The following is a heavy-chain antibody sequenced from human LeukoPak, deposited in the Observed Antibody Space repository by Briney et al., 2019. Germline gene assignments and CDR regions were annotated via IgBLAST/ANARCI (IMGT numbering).Heavy chain of an antibody. CDR3: ARRVLRRGYSGYGGLDY. CDR1: GGTFSSYA. CDR2: IIPIFGTA. J-gene: IGHJ4*02. D-gene: IGHD5-12*01. Sequence: EASVKVSCKASGGTFSSYAISWVRQAPGQGLEWMGGIIPIFGTANYAQKFQGRVTITADESTSTAYMELSSLRSEDTAVYYCARRVLRRGYSGYGGLDYWGQGTLVTVSS. V-gene: IGHV1-69*13.